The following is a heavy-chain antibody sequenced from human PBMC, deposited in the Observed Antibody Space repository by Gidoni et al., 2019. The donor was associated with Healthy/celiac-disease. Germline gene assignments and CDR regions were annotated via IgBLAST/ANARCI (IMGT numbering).Heavy chain of an antibody. CDR3: ARAGSIAARQIDY. V-gene: IGHV4-34*01. Sequence: QVQLQPWGAGLLKPSETLSLTCAVYGGSFSGYYWSWIRQPPGKGLEWIGEINHSGSTNYNPSLKSRVTISVDTSKNQFSLKLSSVTAADTAVYYCARAGSIAARQIDYWGQGTLVTVSS. J-gene: IGHJ4*02. D-gene: IGHD6-6*01. CDR2: INHSGST. CDR1: GGSFSGYY.